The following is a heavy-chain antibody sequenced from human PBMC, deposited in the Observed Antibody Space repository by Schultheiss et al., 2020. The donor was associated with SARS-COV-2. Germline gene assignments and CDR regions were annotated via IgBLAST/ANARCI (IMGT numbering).Heavy chain of an antibody. CDR3: ARADGYDSSGYCLDY. CDR1: GFTFSSYW. D-gene: IGHD3-22*01. V-gene: IGHV3-7*01. Sequence: GGSLRLSCAASGFTFSSYWMSWVRQAPGKGLEWVANIKQDGSEKYYVDSVKGRFTISRDNSKNTLYLQMNSLRAEDTAVYYCARADGYDSSGYCLDYWGQGTLVTVSS. J-gene: IGHJ4*02. CDR2: IKQDGSEK.